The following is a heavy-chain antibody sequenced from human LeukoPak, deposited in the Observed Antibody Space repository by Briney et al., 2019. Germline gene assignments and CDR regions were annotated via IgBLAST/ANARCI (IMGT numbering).Heavy chain of an antibody. CDR2: IGYDGGGK. V-gene: IGHV3-33*01. J-gene: IGHJ4*02. CDR3: ARIYRSTSGYCFDH. CDR1: GITFSSYG. D-gene: IGHD6-6*01. Sequence: GGSLRLSCAASGITFSSYGMHWVRQAPGKGLEWVAVIGYDGGGKYYADSVKGRFTISRDNSKNTLYLQMNSLRAEDTSVYYCARIYRSTSGYCFDHWGQGTLVTVSS.